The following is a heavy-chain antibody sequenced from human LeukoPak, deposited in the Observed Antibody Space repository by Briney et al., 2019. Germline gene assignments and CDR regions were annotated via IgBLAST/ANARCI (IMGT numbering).Heavy chain of an antibody. Sequence: AGSLKPSCSASGFTFSRYAMHRVRQAPGKGLEYVSAISSNGGSTYYSDSVKGRFTISRDNSKNTLYLQMSSLRAEDTTVYYCVKDGSGSYSGYFFDYWAEGTLVTV. CDR2: ISSNGGST. CDR3: VKDGSGSYSGYFFDY. D-gene: IGHD3-10*01. J-gene: IGHJ4*02. V-gene: IGHV3-64D*06. CDR1: GFTFSRYA.